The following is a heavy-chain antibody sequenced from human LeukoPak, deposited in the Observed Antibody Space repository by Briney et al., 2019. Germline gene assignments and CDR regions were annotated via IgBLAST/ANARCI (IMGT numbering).Heavy chain of an antibody. D-gene: IGHD2-8*01. V-gene: IGHV1-46*01. CDR1: GYTFTSYY. CDR3: ARGVGMDIVLMVYALADNWFDP. Sequence: APVKVSCKASGYTFTSYYMHWVRQAPGQGLEWMGIINPSGGSTSYAQKFQGRVTMTRDTSTSTVYMELSSLRSEDTAVYYCARGVGMDIVLMVYALADNWFDPWGQGTLVTVSS. J-gene: IGHJ5*02. CDR2: INPSGGST.